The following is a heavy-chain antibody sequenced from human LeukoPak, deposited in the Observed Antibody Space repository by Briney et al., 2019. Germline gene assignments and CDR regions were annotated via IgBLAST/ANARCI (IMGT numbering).Heavy chain of an antibody. J-gene: IGHJ6*02. V-gene: IGHV1-46*01. Sequence: GASVNVSCKASGYTFTSHYMQWVRLAPGQGLEWMGIINPSGGGTRYAQKFQGRVTITADTSTSTVYMELSSLRSEETAVYYCAKDQGLTAPPPYGLDVWGQGTTVIVTS. D-gene: IGHD5-18*01. CDR1: GYTFTSHY. CDR2: INPSGGGT. CDR3: AKDQGLTAPPPYGLDV.